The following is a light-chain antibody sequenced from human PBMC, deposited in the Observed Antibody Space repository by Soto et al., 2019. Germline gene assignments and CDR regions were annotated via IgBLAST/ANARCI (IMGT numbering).Light chain of an antibody. Sequence: QSALTQPASVSGSPGQSITISCTGTSSDVGGYNYVSWYQQYPGKAPKLVISDVSNRPSGVSNRFSGSKSGNTASLTISGLQAEDEADYYCSSYTSSGTLVLFGGGTQLTVL. J-gene: IGLJ2*01. V-gene: IGLV2-14*01. CDR2: DVS. CDR3: SSYTSSGTLVL. CDR1: SSDVGGYNY.